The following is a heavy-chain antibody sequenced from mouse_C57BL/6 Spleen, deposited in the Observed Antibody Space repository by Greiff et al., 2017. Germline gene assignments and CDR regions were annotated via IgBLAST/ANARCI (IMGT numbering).Heavy chain of an antibody. CDR1: GYTFTDYY. CDR2: INPYNGGT. J-gene: IGHJ1*03. CDR3: ARLGLRRGGYFDV. D-gene: IGHD2-4*01. V-gene: IGHV1-19*01. Sequence: EVQLQQSGPVLVKPGASVKMSCKASGYTFTDYYMIWVKQSHGKSLEWIGVINPYNGGTSYNQKFKGKATLTVDKSSRTAYMELNSLTSEDSAVYYCARLGLRRGGYFDVWGTGTTVTVSS.